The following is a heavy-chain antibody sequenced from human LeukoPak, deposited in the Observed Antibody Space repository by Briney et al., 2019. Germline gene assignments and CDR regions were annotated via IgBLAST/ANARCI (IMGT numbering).Heavy chain of an antibody. J-gene: IGHJ3*02. Sequence: PGGSLRLSCAASGFTFSSYAMHWVRQAPGKGLEWVAVISYDGSNKYYADSVKGRFTISRDNSKNTLYLQMNSLRAEDTAVYYCARGREGAFDIWGQGTMVTVSS. CDR3: ARGREGAFDI. CDR1: GFTFSSYA. V-gene: IGHV3-30*04. CDR2: ISYDGSNK.